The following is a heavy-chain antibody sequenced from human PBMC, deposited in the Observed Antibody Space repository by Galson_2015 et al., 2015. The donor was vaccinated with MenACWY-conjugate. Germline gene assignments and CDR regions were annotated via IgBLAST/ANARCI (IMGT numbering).Heavy chain of an antibody. Sequence: LRLSCAASGFPFSNHGMSWVRQAPGKGMEWVSSISNTGGLTYYADSVRGRFTSSRDNSKNTLYLQLNSLSAGDTAMYYCAKIGKTGNWYFDLWGRGTLVTVSS. CDR3: AKIGKTGNWYFDL. V-gene: IGHV3-23*01. J-gene: IGHJ2*01. CDR2: ISNTGGLT. D-gene: IGHD3-10*01. CDR1: GFPFSNHG.